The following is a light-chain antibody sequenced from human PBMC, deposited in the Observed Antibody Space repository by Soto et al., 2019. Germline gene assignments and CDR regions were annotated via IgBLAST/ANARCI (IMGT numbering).Light chain of an antibody. CDR3: QQYYAMPRGM. CDR1: QSVLNRSTNKNY. Sequence: DIVMTQSPDSLAVSLGERATINCKSSQSVLNRSTNKNYLAWYQQKPGQPPKLLIDSASTRESGVPDRFSGSGSGTDFTLTISSLQAEDVAVYYCQQYYAMPRGMFGRGTKVEIK. CDR2: SAS. J-gene: IGKJ1*01. V-gene: IGKV4-1*01.